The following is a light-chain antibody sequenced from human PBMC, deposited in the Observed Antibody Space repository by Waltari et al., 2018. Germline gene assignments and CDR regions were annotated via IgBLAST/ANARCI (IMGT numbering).Light chain of an antibody. V-gene: IGLV2-23*02. J-gene: IGLJ1*01. Sequence: QSALTQPASVSGSPGQSITISCTGTSNDIGSYNLVSWYQQHPGKAPTHIIFEVAKRRAGGYSRFSGSKSGNIASLTISGLQAEDEADYYCCSYAGSSTFDVFGTGTKVTV. CDR3: CSYAGSSTFDV. CDR1: SNDIGSYNL. CDR2: EVA.